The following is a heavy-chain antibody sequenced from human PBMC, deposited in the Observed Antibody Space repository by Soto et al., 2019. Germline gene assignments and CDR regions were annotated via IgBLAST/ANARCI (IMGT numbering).Heavy chain of an antibody. Sequence: EVQLVESGGGLVQPGGSLRLSCAASGFTVSSNYMSWVRQAPGKGLEWVSVIYSGGSTYYADSVKGRFTISRDNSKNTLYLQMNSLRAEDTAVYYCARDKYCSSTSCYDGWGQGTLVTVSS. V-gene: IGHV3-66*01. CDR3: ARDKYCSSTSCYDG. D-gene: IGHD2-2*01. CDR1: GFTVSSNY. CDR2: IYSGGST. J-gene: IGHJ4*02.